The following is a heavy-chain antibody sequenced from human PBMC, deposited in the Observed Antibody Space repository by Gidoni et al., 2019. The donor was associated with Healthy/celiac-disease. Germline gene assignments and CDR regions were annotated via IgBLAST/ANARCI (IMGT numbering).Heavy chain of an antibody. V-gene: IGHV4-34*01. CDR3: ARGLGSSAPSDAFDI. CDR1: GGSFSGYY. J-gene: IGHJ3*02. D-gene: IGHD6-6*01. CDR2: INHSGST. Sequence: QVQLQQWGAGLLKPSESLSITCAVYGGSFSGYYWSWIRQPPGKGLEWIGEINHSGSTNYNPSLKSRVTISVDTSKNQFSLKLSSVTAADTAVYYCARGLGSSAPSDAFDIWGQGTMVTVSS.